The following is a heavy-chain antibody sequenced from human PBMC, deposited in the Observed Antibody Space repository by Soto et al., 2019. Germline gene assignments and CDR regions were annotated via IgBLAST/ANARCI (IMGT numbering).Heavy chain of an antibody. CDR3: ARPSAGGDYYYYYGMDV. J-gene: IGHJ6*02. CDR2: IIPIFGTA. CDR1: GGTFSSYA. V-gene: IGHV1-69*06. Sequence: SVKVSCKASGGTFSSYAISWVRQAPGQGLEWMGGIIPIFGTANYAQKFQGRVTITADKSTSTAYMELSSLRSEDTAVYYCARPSAGGDYYYYYGMDVWGQGTTVTVS. D-gene: IGHD3-10*01.